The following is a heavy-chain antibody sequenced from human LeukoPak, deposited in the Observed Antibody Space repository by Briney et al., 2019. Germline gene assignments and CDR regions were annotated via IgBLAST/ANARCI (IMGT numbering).Heavy chain of an antibody. J-gene: IGHJ5*02. CDR3: ARTYDSSGYYYGGWFDP. CDR2: IYYSGST. Sequence: SETLSLTCTVSGGSISSSSYYWGWIRQPPGKGLEWIGSIYYSGSTYFNPSLQSRVTISVDTSKNQFSLRLNSVTAADTAVYYCARTYDSSGYYYGGWFDPWGQGTLVTVSS. D-gene: IGHD3-22*01. V-gene: IGHV4-39*01. CDR1: GGSISSSSYY.